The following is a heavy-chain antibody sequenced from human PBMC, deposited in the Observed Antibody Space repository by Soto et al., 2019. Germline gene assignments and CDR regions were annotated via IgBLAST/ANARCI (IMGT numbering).Heavy chain of an antibody. CDR3: AKWGITSTHYYYYYMDV. V-gene: IGHV3-23*01. J-gene: IGHJ6*03. D-gene: IGHD2-2*01. Sequence: GGSLRLSCAASGFTFSSYAMSWVRQAPGKGLEWVSAISGSGDSTYYADSVKGRFTISRDNSKNTLYLQMNSLRAEDTAVYYCAKWGITSTHYYYYYMDVWGKGTTVTVSS. CDR1: GFTFSSYA. CDR2: ISGSGDST.